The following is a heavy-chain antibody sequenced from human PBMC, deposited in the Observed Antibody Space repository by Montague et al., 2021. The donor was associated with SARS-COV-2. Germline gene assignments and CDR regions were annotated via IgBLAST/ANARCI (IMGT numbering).Heavy chain of an antibody. V-gene: IGHV4-59*08. CDR2: IYYSGST. CDR1: GDSISNYS. Sequence: SETLSHTCSVSGDSISNYSWSWIRQSPGKGLEWIGYIYYSGSTNYNPSLTSRVTISVDTSKNQVSLKLTSVTAADTAVYYCARHLRVTTVTSHMYHYAMDDWGQGTTVTVSS. J-gene: IGHJ6*02. D-gene: IGHD4-11*01. CDR3: ARHLRVTTVTSHMYHYAMDD.